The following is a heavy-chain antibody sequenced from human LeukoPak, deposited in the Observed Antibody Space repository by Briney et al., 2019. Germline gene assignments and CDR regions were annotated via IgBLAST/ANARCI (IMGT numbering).Heavy chain of an antibody. CDR3: ARGGNCSGGTCYPDRGWFDP. V-gene: IGHV4-59*01. Sequence: PSETLSLTCTVSGGSISSYYWSWIRQPPGKGLEWIGYIYYSGSTNYNPSLKSRVTISVDTSKNQFSLKLSSVTAADTAVYYCARGGNCSGGTCYPDRGWFDPWGQGTLVTVSS. J-gene: IGHJ5*02. D-gene: IGHD2-15*01. CDR1: GGSISSYY. CDR2: IYYSGST.